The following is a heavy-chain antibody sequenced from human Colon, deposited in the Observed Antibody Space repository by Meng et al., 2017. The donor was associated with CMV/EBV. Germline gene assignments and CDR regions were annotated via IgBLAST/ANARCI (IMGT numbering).Heavy chain of an antibody. CDR3: AKDARGYAYSIDF. J-gene: IGHJ4*02. CDR2: VRYDGGDQ. D-gene: IGHD5-12*01. V-gene: IGHV3-30*02. CDR1: GFSFNNNA. Sequence: GESLKISCSTSGFSFNNNAMHWVRQAPGKGLEWVALVRYDGGDQKYADSVKGRFIISKDFSNNTVYLFMNRLRAEDSATYFCAKDARGYAYSIDFWGQGTVVTVSS.